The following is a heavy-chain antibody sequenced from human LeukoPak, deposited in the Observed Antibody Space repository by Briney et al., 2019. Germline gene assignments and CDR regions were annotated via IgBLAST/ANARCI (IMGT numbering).Heavy chain of an antibody. CDR2: IYYSGST. J-gene: IGHJ4*02. V-gene: IGHV4-39*01. Sequence: SETLSLTCTVSGVSISSSSYYWGWIRQPPGKGLEWIGSIYYSGSTYYNPSLKSRVTISVDTSKNQFSLKLSSVTAADTAVYYCARLSGSSSWPGYWGQGTLVTVSS. CDR3: ARLSGSSSWPGY. CDR1: GVSISSSSYY. D-gene: IGHD6-13*01.